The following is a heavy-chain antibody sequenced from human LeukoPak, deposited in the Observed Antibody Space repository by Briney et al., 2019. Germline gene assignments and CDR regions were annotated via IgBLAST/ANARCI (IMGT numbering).Heavy chain of an antibody. J-gene: IGHJ4*02. CDR2: INHSGST. CDR3: ARLFGGVAWYSDY. Sequence: SETLSLTCTVSGGSISSYYWSWIRQPPGKGLEWIGEINHSGSTNYNPSLKSRVTISVDTSKNQFSLKLSSVTAADTAVYYCARLFGGVAWYSDYWGQGALVTVSS. V-gene: IGHV4-34*01. D-gene: IGHD3-16*01. CDR1: GGSISSYY.